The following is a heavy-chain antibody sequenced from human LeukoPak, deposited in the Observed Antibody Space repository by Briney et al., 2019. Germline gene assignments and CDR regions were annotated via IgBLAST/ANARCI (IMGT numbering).Heavy chain of an antibody. CDR1: GFTFSSYE. CDR2: ISSSGSTI. V-gene: IGHV3-48*03. Sequence: GGSLRLSCAASGFTFSSYEMNWVRQAPGKGLEWVSYISSSGSTIYYADSVKGRFTISRDNAKNSLYLQMNSLRAEDTAVYYCARVRFPRYCSSTSCLHDAFDIWGQGTMVTVSS. D-gene: IGHD2-2*01. J-gene: IGHJ3*02. CDR3: ARVRFPRYCSSTSCLHDAFDI.